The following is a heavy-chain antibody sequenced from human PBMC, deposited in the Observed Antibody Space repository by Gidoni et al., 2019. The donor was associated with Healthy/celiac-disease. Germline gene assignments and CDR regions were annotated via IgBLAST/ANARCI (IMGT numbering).Heavy chain of an antibody. Sequence: EVQLLESGGGLVQPGGSLRLSCAASGFTFSSYAMSWVRQAPGKGLEWVSAISGSGGSTYYADSVKGRFTISRDNSKNTLYLQMNSLRAEDTAVYYCAKDRVVVPAATIVDAFDIWGQGTMVTVSS. CDR3: AKDRVVVPAATIVDAFDI. D-gene: IGHD2-2*01. V-gene: IGHV3-23*01. CDR2: ISGSGGST. J-gene: IGHJ3*02. CDR1: GFTFSSYA.